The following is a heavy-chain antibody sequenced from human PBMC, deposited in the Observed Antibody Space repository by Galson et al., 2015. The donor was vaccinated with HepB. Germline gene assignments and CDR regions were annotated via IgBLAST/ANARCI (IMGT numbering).Heavy chain of an antibody. CDR3: AKGWLPGQGNYYLDY. Sequence: SLRLSCAASGLTFSKYAMAWVRQAPGKGLEWVSGISNGGGNKYYADSVKGRFTISRDNSKNTLYLQMNSLRAEDTAVYYCAKGWLPGQGNYYLDYWGQGTLVTVSS. CDR1: GLTFSKYA. D-gene: IGHD4-23*01. V-gene: IGHV3-23*01. J-gene: IGHJ4*02. CDR2: ISNGGGNK.